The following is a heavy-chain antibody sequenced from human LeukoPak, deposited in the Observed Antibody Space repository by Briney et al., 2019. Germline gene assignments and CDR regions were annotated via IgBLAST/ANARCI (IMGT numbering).Heavy chain of an antibody. CDR3: ARDPGVGATNFDY. D-gene: IGHD1-26*01. CDR1: GGSISSSSYY. CDR2: IYYSGST. Sequence: KASETLSLTCTVSGGSISSSSYYWGWIRQPPGKGLEWIGSIYYSGSTYYNPSLKSRFTISVDTSKNQFSLKLRSVTAADTAVYYCARDPGVGATNFDYWGQGTLVTVSS. V-gene: IGHV4-39*07. J-gene: IGHJ4*02.